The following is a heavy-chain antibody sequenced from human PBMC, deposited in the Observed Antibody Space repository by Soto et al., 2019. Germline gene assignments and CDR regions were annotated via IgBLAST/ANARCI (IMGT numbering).Heavy chain of an antibody. CDR2: IKGDGSEN. D-gene: IGHD3-16*02. CDR3: SRGRY. Sequence: EVQLVESGGGLGQPGGSLRLSCAASGFTFSDDWMSWVRQAPGKGLEWVAYIKGDGSENGYVNSVKGRFTISRDNAKNSLFLQMNSLRAEDTSVYYCSRGRYWGPGTLVTVSS. CDR1: GFTFSDDW. J-gene: IGHJ4*02. V-gene: IGHV3-7*01.